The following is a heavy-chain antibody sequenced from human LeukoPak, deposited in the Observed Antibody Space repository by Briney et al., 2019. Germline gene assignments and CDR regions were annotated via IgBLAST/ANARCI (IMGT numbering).Heavy chain of an antibody. D-gene: IGHD3-16*01. J-gene: IGHJ4*02. CDR1: GGSISSGDYY. CDR3: ARAPWGDYVDY. Sequence: SQTLSLTCPVSGGSISSGDYYWSWIRQPPGKGLEWIGYIYYSGSTYYNPSLKSRVTISVDTSKNQFSLKLSSVTAADTAVYYCARAPWGDYVDYWGQGTLVTVSS. CDR2: IYYSGST. V-gene: IGHV4-30-4*01.